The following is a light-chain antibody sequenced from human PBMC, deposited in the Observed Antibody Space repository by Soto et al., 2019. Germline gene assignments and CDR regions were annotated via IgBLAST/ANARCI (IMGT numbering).Light chain of an antibody. CDR2: GAP. J-gene: IGKJ1*01. CDR3: QQPNTSPWT. CDR1: QSVSNNY. Sequence: IVSTQSPGTPSLSPVERATLSCRSSQSVSNNYLAWYQQKPGQATRLLIYGAPNRATGIPDRFGGSGSGTDFTLNIANLQPEDFATYYCQQPNTSPWTVAQGT. V-gene: IGKV3-20*01.